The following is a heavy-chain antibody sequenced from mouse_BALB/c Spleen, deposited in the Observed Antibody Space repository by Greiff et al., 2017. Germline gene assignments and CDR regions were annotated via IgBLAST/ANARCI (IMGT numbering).Heavy chain of an antibody. Sequence: EVQLVESGGGLVKPGGSLKLSCAASGFTFSSYAMSWVRQTPEKRLEWVASISSGGSTYYPDSVKGRFTISRDNARNILYLQMSSLRSEDTAMYYCAREGAKYGNFYAMDYWGQGTSVTVSS. CDR1: GFTFSSYA. CDR3: AREGAKYGNFYAMDY. J-gene: IGHJ4*01. V-gene: IGHV5-6-5*01. CDR2: ISSGGST. D-gene: IGHD2-10*02.